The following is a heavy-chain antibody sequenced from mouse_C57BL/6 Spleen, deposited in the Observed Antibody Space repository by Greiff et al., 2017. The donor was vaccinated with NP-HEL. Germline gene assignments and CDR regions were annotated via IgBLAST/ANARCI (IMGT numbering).Heavy chain of an antibody. D-gene: IGHD2-2*01. V-gene: IGHV3-3*01. CDR1: GFSINSDCY. CDR2: TFYSGIT. J-gene: IGHJ4*01. CDR3: ARSMVTTKGYYAMDY. Sequence: DVKLVESGPSLVRPSQTLSLTCTVTGFSINSDCYWIWIRQFPGNKLEYIGYTFYSGITYYNPSLESRTYITRDTSKNQFSLKLSSVTTEDTATYYCARSMVTTKGYYAMDYWGQGTSVTVSS.